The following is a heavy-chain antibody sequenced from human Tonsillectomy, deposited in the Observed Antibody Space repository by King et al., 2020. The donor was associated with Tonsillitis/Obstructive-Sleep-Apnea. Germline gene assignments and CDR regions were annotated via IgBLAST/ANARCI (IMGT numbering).Heavy chain of an antibody. D-gene: IGHD1-26*01. CDR2: IGSGGRAT. J-gene: IGHJ4*02. CDR3: ATVRRGSYFAFDH. V-gene: IGHV3-48*03. CDR1: GFTFSDYE. Sequence: VKLVESGGGLVQPGGSLRLSCAASGFTFSDYEMNWVRQVSGKGLEWVSYIGSGGRATFYADSVKDRFTISRDNGKKSVYLQMNSLRAEDTAVYYCATVRRGSYFAFDHWGQGTLVTVSS.